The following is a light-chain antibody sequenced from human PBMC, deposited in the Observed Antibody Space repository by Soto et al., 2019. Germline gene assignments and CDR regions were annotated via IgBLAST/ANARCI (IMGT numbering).Light chain of an antibody. CDR2: AAS. V-gene: IGKV3-20*01. CDR3: QQYGSSSYT. CDR1: QSISSSY. J-gene: IGKJ2*01. Sequence: EIVLTQSPGTLSLSPGERATLSCRASQSISSSYLAWYQQKPDQAPRLFIYAASSRATGIPDRFSGSGSGTDFTLTISRLEPEDFAVYYCQQYGSSSYTFGQGTQLEIK.